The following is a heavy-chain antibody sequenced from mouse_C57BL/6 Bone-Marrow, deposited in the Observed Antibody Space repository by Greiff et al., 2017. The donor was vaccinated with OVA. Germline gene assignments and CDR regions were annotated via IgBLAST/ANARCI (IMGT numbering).Heavy chain of an antibody. V-gene: IGHV1-74*01. Sequence: QVQLQQPGAELVKPGASVKVSCKASGYTFTSYWMHWVKQRPGQGLEWIGRIHPSDSDTNYNQKFKGKATLTVDKSSSTAYMQLSSLTSEDSAVYYCAMGYFYYGSSYALYYYAMDYWGQGTSVTVSS. CDR3: AMGYFYYGSSYALYYYAMDY. D-gene: IGHD1-1*01. CDR1: GYTFTSYW. J-gene: IGHJ4*01. CDR2: IHPSDSDT.